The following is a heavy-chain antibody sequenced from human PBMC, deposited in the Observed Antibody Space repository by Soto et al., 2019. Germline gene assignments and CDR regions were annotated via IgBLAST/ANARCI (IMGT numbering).Heavy chain of an antibody. V-gene: IGHV4-31*03. CDR2: IYYSGST. Sequence: SETLSLTCTVSGGSISSGGYYWSWIRQHPGKGLEWIGYIYYSGSTYYNPSLKSRVTISVDTSKNQFSLKLSSVTAADTAVYYCARVQWEPYYSAYWGQGTLVTVSS. CDR3: ARVQWEPYYSAY. J-gene: IGHJ4*02. D-gene: IGHD1-26*01. CDR1: GGSISSGGYY.